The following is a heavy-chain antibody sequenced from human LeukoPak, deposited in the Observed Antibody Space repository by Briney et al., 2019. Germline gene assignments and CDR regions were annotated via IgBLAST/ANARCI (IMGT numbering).Heavy chain of an antibody. CDR3: ARHLHGSGSYEGGGFDY. J-gene: IGHJ4*02. V-gene: IGHV1-69*04. CDR2: IIPILGIA. Sequence: SVKVSCKASGGTFSSYAISWVRQAPGQGLEWMGRIIPILGIANYAQKFQGRVTITADKSTSTAYMELSSLRSEDTAVYYCARHLHGSGSYEGGGFDYWGQGTLVTVSS. CDR1: GGTFSSYA. D-gene: IGHD6-19*01.